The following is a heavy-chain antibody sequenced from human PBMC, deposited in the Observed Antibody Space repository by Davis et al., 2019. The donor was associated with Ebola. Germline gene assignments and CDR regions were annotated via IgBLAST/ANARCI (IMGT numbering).Heavy chain of an antibody. CDR3: ARPLGSSGSFDY. V-gene: IGHV5-51*01. D-gene: IGHD6-6*01. CDR2: IYPGDSDT. J-gene: IGHJ4*02. Sequence: GESLKISCAASGFTFSNAWMSWVRQMPGKGLEWMGIIYPGDSDTRYSPSFQGQVTISADKSISTAYLQWSSLKASDTAMYYCARPLGSSGSFDYWGQGTLVTVSS. CDR1: GFTFSNAW.